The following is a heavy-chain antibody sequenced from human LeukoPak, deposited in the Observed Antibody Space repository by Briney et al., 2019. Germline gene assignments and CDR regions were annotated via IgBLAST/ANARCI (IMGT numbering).Heavy chain of an antibody. CDR2: IYPGDSDT. V-gene: IGHV5-51*01. J-gene: IGHJ4*02. Sequence: GESLKISCKGSGYSFTNYWIGWVRQMPGKGLEWMGIIYPGDSDTRYSPSFQGQVSISADKSINTAYLQWSSLKASDTAMYYCGGGYGPYYFDYWGQGTLVTVSS. CDR3: GGGYGPYYFDY. CDR1: GYSFTNYW. D-gene: IGHD5-12*01.